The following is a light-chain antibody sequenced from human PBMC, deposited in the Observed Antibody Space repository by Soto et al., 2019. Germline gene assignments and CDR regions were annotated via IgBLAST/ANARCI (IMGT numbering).Light chain of an antibody. CDR1: QSVSRY. Sequence: EIVMTQSPATLSVSSGERTTLSYRPSQSVSRYLVWYQQKPANAPSLLIYGASPRATGIPSRFSGSGSGTEFTLTISSLQSEDFAVYYCQQYNNWPPFTFGPVTKVDIK. J-gene: IGKJ3*01. CDR3: QQYNNWPPFT. V-gene: IGKV3-15*01. CDR2: GAS.